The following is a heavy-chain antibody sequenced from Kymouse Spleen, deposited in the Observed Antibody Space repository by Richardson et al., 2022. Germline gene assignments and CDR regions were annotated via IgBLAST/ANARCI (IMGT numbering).Heavy chain of an antibody. Sequence: QVQLQQSGPGLVKPSQTLSLTCAISGDSVSSNSAAWNWIRQSPSRGLEWLGRTYYRSKWYNDYAVSVKSRITINPDTSKNQFSLQLNSVTPEDTAVYYCASITGTTGDYYYYYGMDVWGQGTTVTVSS. J-gene: IGHJ6*02. V-gene: IGHV6-1*01. CDR1: GDSVSSNSAA. CDR2: TYYRSKWYN. CDR3: ASITGTTGDYYYYYGMDV. D-gene: IGHD1-7*01.